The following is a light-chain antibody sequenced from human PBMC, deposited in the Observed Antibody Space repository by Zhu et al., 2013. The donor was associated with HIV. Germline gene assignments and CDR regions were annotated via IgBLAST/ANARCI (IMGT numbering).Light chain of an antibody. Sequence: EIVMTQSPATLSVSPGERVILSCRASQSVSSHLAWYQQKPGQAPRLLIYDVSTRAYGIPDRFSGSGSGTEFALTISSLQSEDFATYYCQQYYSYPITFGQGTKVEI. CDR2: DVS. V-gene: IGKV3-15*01. J-gene: IGKJ1*01. CDR3: QQYYSYPIT. CDR1: QSVSSH.